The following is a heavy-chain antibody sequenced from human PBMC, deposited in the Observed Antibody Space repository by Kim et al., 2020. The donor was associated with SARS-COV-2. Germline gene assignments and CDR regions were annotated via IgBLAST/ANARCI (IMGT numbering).Heavy chain of an antibody. Sequence: GGSLRLSCAASGFTVSSTYMGWARQAPGKGLDWVSVIYSTGNTWYADSVKGRFTVSRDNSKNTLYLQMDSLRAEDTAVYYCVARGIAVVGRWDWGQGTLVTVS. CDR3: VARGIAVVGRWD. V-gene: IGHV3-53*01. J-gene: IGHJ4*02. CDR1: GFTVSSTY. D-gene: IGHD6-19*01. CDR2: IYSTGNT.